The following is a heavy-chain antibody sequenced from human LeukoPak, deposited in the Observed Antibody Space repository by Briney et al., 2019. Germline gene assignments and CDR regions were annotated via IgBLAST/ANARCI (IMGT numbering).Heavy chain of an antibody. CDR3: AREGDVEHMVRGKLYYYYGMDV. J-gene: IGHJ6*02. D-gene: IGHD3-10*01. Sequence: SETLSLTCTVSAVSISSGGYYWSWIRQHPGKGLGWIGYIHYSGSTYHNPSLKSRVTMSVDTSKNQFSLKLSSVTAADTAVYYCAREGDVEHMVRGKLYYYYGMDVWGQGTTVTVSS. CDR1: AVSISSGGYY. CDR2: IHYSGST. V-gene: IGHV4-31*03.